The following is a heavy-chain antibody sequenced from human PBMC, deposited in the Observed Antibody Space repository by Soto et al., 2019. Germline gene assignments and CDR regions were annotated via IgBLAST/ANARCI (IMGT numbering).Heavy chain of an antibody. D-gene: IGHD1-1*01. Sequence: QVQLQESGPGLVKPSQTLSLTCTVSGGSISSGGYYWSWIRQHPGKGLEWIGYIYYRGSTYYNPSPKGRVTISVGPSKNQFSLKLSSVTAADTAVYYCARESRQTTGTTYYYYGMDVWGQGTTVTVSS. J-gene: IGHJ6*02. CDR2: IYYRGST. V-gene: IGHV4-31*03. CDR1: GGSISSGGYY. CDR3: ARESRQTTGTTYYYYGMDV.